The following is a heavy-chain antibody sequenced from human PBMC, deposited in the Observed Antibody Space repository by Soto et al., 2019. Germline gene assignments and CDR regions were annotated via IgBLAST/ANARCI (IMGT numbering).Heavy chain of an antibody. CDR3: AKNSKGYSGSYFDY. Sequence: EVQLLGSGGGVGQPGGSLRLSCAATGFSFSGYAMSWVRQAAGKGLEWVSTISGSGASTFYADSVKGRFTISRDNSKNTCYLQINSLRAEDTAVYYCAKNSKGYSGSYFDYWGQGTLVTVSS. CDR1: GFSFSGYA. V-gene: IGHV3-23*01. J-gene: IGHJ4*02. D-gene: IGHD1-26*01. CDR2: ISGSGAST.